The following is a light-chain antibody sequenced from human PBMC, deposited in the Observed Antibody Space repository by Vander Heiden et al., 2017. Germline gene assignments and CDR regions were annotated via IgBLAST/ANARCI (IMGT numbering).Light chain of an antibody. CDR3: QQYYNTPFT. Sequence: DIVMTQSPDSLAVSLGERANINCKSSQSVLYSSNNKTYLAWYQQKPGQPPKLLIYWASTRESGVPDRFRGSGSGTDFTLTISSLQAEDVAVYYCQQYYNTPFTFGPGTKEDIK. J-gene: IGKJ3*01. V-gene: IGKV4-1*01. CDR2: WAS. CDR1: QSVLYSSNNKTY.